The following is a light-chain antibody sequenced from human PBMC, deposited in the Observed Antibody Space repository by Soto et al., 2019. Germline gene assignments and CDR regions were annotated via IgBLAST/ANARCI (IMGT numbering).Light chain of an antibody. CDR3: QTWVTGIQV. CDR1: SGHSSYA. Sequence: QAVLTQSPSAYASLEASVKLTCNVSSGHSSYAIAWHQQRPEKGPRYLMKLNSDGSHSKGDGIPDRFSGSSSGAERYLTISRLQSEDEADYYCQTWVTGIQVFGGGTKLTVL. CDR2: LNSDGSH. J-gene: IGLJ2*01. V-gene: IGLV4-69*01.